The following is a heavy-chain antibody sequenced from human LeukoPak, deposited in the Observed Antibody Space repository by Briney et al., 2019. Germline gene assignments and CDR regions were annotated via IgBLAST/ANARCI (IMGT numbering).Heavy chain of an antibody. D-gene: IGHD2-8*01. J-gene: IGHJ3*02. CDR1: GFTVSSNY. V-gene: IGHV3-53*01. CDR2: IYSGGSI. Sequence: GGSLRLSCTASGFTVSSNYMSWVRQAPGRGLEWVSVIYSGGSIYYADPVKGRFTISRDNSKNTLYLQMNSLRAEDTAVYYCARDLGLYPIWGQGTMVTVSS. CDR3: ARDLGLYPI.